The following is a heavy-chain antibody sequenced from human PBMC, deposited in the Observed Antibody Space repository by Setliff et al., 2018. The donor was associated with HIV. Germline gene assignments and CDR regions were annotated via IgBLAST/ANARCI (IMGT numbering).Heavy chain of an antibody. CDR2: VYYTGKT. CDR1: GGSLISGGYY. D-gene: IGHD3-3*01. Sequence: SETLSLTCSVSGGSLISGGYYWSWIRQHPGKGLEWIGYVYYTGKTYYNPSLESRISMSVDTSKNQFSLKLTSVTAADTAVIYCARVPFTTGFDYWGQGILVTSPQ. CDR3: ARVPFTTGFDY. J-gene: IGHJ4*02. V-gene: IGHV4-31*03.